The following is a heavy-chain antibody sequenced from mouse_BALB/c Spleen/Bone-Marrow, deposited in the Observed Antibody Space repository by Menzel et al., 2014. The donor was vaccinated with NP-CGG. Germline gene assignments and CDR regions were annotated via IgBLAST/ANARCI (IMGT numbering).Heavy chain of an antibody. CDR1: GFTFSNYG. Sequence: EVQLVESGGDLVKPGGSLKLSCAASGFTFSNYGMSWVRQTPDKRVEWVATISSGGSYTYFPDSVKGRFTISRDNAKNTLYLQMNSLKSEDAAMYYCARLTPDYAMDYWGQGTSVTVSS. V-gene: IGHV5-6*01. CDR3: ARLTPDYAMDY. D-gene: IGHD1-3*01. J-gene: IGHJ4*01. CDR2: ISSGGSYT.